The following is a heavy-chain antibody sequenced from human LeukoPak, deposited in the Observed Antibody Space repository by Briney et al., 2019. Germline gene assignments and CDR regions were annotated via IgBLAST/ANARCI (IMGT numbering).Heavy chain of an antibody. CDR1: GYSFTSYW. J-gene: IGHJ3*02. CDR2: IYPGDSDT. Sequence: GESLKISCQGSGYSFTSYWIGWVRQMPGKGLEWMGIIYPGDSDTRYSPSFQGQVTISADKSISTAYLQWSSLKASDTAMYYCARRGVVVPAAIVDAFDIWGQGTMVTVSS. V-gene: IGHV5-51*01. D-gene: IGHD2-2*01. CDR3: ARRGVVVPAAIVDAFDI.